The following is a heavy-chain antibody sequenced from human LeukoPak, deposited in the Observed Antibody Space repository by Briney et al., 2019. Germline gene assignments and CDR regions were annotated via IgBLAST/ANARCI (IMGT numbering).Heavy chain of an antibody. CDR3: ARVQRGYCSSTSCYHYYYYMDV. CDR2: IIPIFGTA. J-gene: IGHJ6*03. Sequence: SVKVSCKASGGTFSSYAISWVRQAPGQGLEWMGGIIPIFGTANYAQKFQGRVTITADESTSTAYMELSSLRSEDTAVYYCARVQRGYCSSTSCYHYYYYMDVWGKGTTVTVSS. V-gene: IGHV1-69*13. CDR1: GGTFSSYA. D-gene: IGHD2-2*01.